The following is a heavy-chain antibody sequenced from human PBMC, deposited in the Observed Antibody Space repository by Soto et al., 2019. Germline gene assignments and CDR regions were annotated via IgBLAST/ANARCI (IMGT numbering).Heavy chain of an antibody. V-gene: IGHV3-7*01. CDR2: IKQDGSEK. CDR3: ARIASAGRGWDV. Sequence: EVQLVESGGGLVQPGGSLRLSCIDLGFTFSNYWMSWVRQAPVKGLEWVGNIKQDGSEKNYVDSVKGRFTISRDNAKNSLYLQMNSLRAEDTAVYYCARIASAGRGWDVWGQGTTVVVSS. D-gene: IGHD6-25*01. J-gene: IGHJ6*02. CDR1: GFTFSNYW.